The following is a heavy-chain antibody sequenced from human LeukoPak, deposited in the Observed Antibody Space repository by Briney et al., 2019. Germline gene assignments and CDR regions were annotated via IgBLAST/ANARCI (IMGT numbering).Heavy chain of an antibody. CDR1: GFSFSTYW. Sequence: PGGSLRVSCAASGFSFSTYWMSWVRQAPGKGLEWVANIKQDGSEKYYVDSVKGRFTISRDNASNSLYLQMNSLRAEDTAVYYCARLGGTYYNPYFDYCGQGILVTVSS. D-gene: IGHD1-26*01. CDR2: IKQDGSEK. V-gene: IGHV3-7*01. CDR3: ARLGGTYYNPYFDY. J-gene: IGHJ4*02.